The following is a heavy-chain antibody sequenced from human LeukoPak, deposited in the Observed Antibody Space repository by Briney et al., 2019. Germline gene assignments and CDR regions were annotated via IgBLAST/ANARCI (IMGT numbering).Heavy chain of an antibody. J-gene: IGHJ4*02. CDR3: ARERPTVTIDY. D-gene: IGHD4-17*01. CDR1: GGSISSGVYY. Sequence: SQTLSLTCTVSGGSISSGVYYWSWIRQPPGKGLEWIGYIYYSGSTYYNPSLKSRVTLSVDTSKNQFSLKLSSVTAADTAVYYCARERPTVTIDYWGQGTLVTISS. CDR2: IYYSGST. V-gene: IGHV4-30-4*01.